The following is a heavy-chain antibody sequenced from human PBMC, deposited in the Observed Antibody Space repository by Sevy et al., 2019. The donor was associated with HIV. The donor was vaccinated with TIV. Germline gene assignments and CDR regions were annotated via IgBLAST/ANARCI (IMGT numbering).Heavy chain of an antibody. CDR2: IKEDGSDK. D-gene: IGHD2-8*02. V-gene: IGHV3-7*01. CDR3: VRDVLASATDFDY. CDR1: GFTFSNYW. Sequence: GGSLRLSCKVSGFTFSNYWMTWVRQAPGKGLEWVANIKEDGSDKYYGDSVKGRFSLSRDNAKNSLYLQMDSLRAEDTAVYYCVRDVLASATDFDYWGQGTLVTVSS. J-gene: IGHJ4*02.